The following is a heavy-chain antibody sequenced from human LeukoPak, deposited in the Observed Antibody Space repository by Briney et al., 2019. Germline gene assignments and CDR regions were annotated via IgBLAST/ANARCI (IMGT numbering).Heavy chain of an antibody. Sequence: SETLSLTCTLSGGSISRYYWGWTRQPPGRGLEWTGYIYYSRYTNHTPSLKSRVTISVDTSKNQFSLKLSSVTAADAAVYYCARWAGYYGSGSYYNWFDPWGQGTLVTVSS. V-gene: IGHV4-59*08. CDR3: ARWAGYYGSGSYYNWFDP. CDR2: IYYSRYT. CDR1: GGSISRYY. D-gene: IGHD3-10*01. J-gene: IGHJ5*02.